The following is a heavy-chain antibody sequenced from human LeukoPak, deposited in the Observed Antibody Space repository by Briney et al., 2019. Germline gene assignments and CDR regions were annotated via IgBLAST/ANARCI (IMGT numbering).Heavy chain of an antibody. CDR1: GFTFSSYA. D-gene: IGHD2-8*01. J-gene: IGHJ4*02. CDR3: ATNTNLDY. Sequence: PGGSLRLSCAASGFTFSSYAMHWVRQAPGKGLEYVSAISSNEGSTYYANSVKGRFTISRDNSKNTLYLQMGSLRAEDMAVYYCATNTNLDYWGQGTLVTVSS. V-gene: IGHV3-64*01. CDR2: ISSNEGST.